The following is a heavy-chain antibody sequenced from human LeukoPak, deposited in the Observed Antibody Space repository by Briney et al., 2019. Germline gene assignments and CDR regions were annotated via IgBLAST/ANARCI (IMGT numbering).Heavy chain of an antibody. CDR2: ISYEGSNE. CDR1: GFTFSTYA. Sequence: GGSLRLSCAASGFTFSTYAIHWVRQAPGKGLEWVAIISYEGSNEYYADSVKGRFTISRDNSKNTLYLQMNSLRGADTAVYYCARDAPAKARGYSFGYDYYYYMDVWGKGTTVTVSS. D-gene: IGHD5-18*01. V-gene: IGHV3-30*04. CDR3: ARDAPAKARGYSFGYDYYYYMDV. J-gene: IGHJ6*03.